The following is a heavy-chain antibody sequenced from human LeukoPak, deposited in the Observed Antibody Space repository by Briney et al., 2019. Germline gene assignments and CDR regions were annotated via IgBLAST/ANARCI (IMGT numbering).Heavy chain of an antibody. J-gene: IGHJ4*02. CDR3: ARGPRDGLNY. V-gene: IGHV1-18*01. Sequence: ASVKVSCKASGYAFISYSISWVRQAPGQGLEWMGWISAYNGNTNYAQNLQGRVTMTTDTSMSTAYMELSSLRSDDTAVYYCARGPRDGLNYWGQGTLVTVSS. CDR2: ISAYNGNT. D-gene: IGHD5-24*01. CDR1: GYAFISYS.